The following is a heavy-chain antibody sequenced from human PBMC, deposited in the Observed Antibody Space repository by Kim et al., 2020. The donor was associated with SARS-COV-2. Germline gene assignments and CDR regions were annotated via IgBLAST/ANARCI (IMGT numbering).Heavy chain of an antibody. Sequence: NYAQNLQERVTITRDMSTSTAYMELSSLRLEDTAVYYCAAAAGGYRHFDYWGQGTLVTVSS. V-gene: IGHV1-58*01. D-gene: IGHD1-26*01. J-gene: IGHJ4*02. CDR3: AAAAGGYRHFDY.